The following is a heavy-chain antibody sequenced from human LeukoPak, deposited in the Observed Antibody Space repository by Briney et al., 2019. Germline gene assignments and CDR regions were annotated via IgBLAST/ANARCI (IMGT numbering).Heavy chain of an antibody. CDR1: GGSLSGYY. V-gene: IGHV4-34*01. CDR2: INRYGST. D-gene: IGHD6-13*01. J-gene: IGHJ4*02. Sequence: SSETLSLTCAVYGGSLSGYYWSWSRQPPGKGLEWIGEINRYGSTNYNPSLKSRVTISVDTSNNQFSLKLTSVTAADTAVYYCARKSSSWSTLHYFDYWGQGALVTVSS. CDR3: ARKSSSWSTLHYFDY.